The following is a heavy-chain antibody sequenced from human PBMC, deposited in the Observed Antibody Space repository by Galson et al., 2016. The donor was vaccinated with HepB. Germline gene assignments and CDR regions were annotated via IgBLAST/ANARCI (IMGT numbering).Heavy chain of an antibody. J-gene: IGHJ6*02. D-gene: IGHD2-15*01. V-gene: IGHV5-51*01. CDR3: VRRKDAVVVSRNYYGLDV. CDR1: GYSFTSYW. Sequence: QSGAEVKKPGESLKISCKGSGYSFTSYWIGWVRQMPGKGLEWMGIIYPGDSDTRYSPSFQGQVTISADKSISTAYLQWGSLRATDTAIYWCVRRKDAVVVSRNYYGLDVWGQGTTVSVSS. CDR2: IYPGDSDT.